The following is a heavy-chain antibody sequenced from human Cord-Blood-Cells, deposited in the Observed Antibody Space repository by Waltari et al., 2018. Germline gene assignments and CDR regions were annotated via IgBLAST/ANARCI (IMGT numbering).Heavy chain of an antibody. CDR3: ATVSGYSYGYWYFDL. V-gene: IGHV4-39*01. J-gene: IGHJ2*01. CDR1: GGSISSSSYY. CDR2: IYYSGST. D-gene: IGHD5-18*01. Sequence: QLQLQESGPGLVKPSETLSLTCTVSGGSISSSSYYWGWIRQPPGKGLEWIGSIYYSGSTYSNPSLTSRVTISVATSKNQFSLKLSSVTAADTAVYYCATVSGYSYGYWYFDLWGRGTLVTVSS.